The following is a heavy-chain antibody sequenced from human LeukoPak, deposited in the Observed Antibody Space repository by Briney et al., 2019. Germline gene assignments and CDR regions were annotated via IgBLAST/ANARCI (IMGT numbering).Heavy chain of an antibody. Sequence: GGSLRLSCAASGFTFNNYWVGWVRQAPGKGLEWVANIKQDGSEEYYVDSVTGRFTISRDNAKNSLYLQMNSLRAEDTAVYYCARLPSYYYMDVWGKGTTVTVSS. CDR3: ARLPSYYYMDV. CDR2: IKQDGSEE. V-gene: IGHV3-7*01. J-gene: IGHJ6*03. CDR1: GFTFNNYW.